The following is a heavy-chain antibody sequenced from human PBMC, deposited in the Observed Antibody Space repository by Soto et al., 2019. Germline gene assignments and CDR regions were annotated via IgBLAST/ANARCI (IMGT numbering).Heavy chain of an antibody. CDR3: ARDIGSYAYGEGY. CDR1: GCSINSYW. Sequence: XETLSLTCSVSGCSINSYWWSWIRQPAGKGLEWIGRVYSSGTTDYNPSLNSRATLSVETSKNQFSLELSSVTAADTAVYYCARDIGSYAYGEGYWGQGIQVTVSS. D-gene: IGHD3-10*01. CDR2: VYSSGTT. J-gene: IGHJ4*02. V-gene: IGHV4-4*07.